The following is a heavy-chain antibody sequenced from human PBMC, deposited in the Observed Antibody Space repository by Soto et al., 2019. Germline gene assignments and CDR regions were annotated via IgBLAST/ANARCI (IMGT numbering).Heavy chain of an antibody. CDR1: GGSISSSSYY. CDR2: IYYSGST. Sequence: SETLSLTCTVSGGSISSSSYYWGWIRQPPGKGLEWIGSIYYSGSTYYNPSLKSRVTVSVDTSKNQFSLKLSSVTAADTTVYYCARHLNWNYYFDYWGQGTLVTVSS. J-gene: IGHJ4*02. V-gene: IGHV4-39*01. CDR3: ARHLNWNYYFDY. D-gene: IGHD1-7*01.